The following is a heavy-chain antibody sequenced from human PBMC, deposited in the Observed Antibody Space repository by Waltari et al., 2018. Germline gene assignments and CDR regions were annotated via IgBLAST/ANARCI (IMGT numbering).Heavy chain of an antibody. CDR3: ARDFFSTVVSPGLFDY. V-gene: IGHV1-46*01. Sequence: QVQLLQSGAEVKKPGASVRDSCKTSGYTFTKDYMHWLRQAPGQGLEWMGIINPSSGDTTYAQTFQGRVTITGDTSTSTVFVELTSLRSGDTAVYYCARDFFSTVVSPGLFDYWGQGTPVTVSS. CDR1: GYTFTKDY. CDR2: INPSSGDT. J-gene: IGHJ4*02. D-gene: IGHD4-17*01.